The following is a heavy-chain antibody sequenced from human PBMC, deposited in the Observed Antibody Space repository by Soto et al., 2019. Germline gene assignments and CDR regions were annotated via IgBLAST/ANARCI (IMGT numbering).Heavy chain of an antibody. J-gene: IGHJ2*01. CDR2: IYSGGST. Sequence: EVQLVESGGGLVQPGGSLRLSCADSGFTVSSNYMGWVRQSPGKGLECVSVIYSGGSTYYADSVSGRFIISRDLSQNTLYLQMNSLRAEDTSVYYCARMNNRGFDLGGRGTLVTVSS. V-gene: IGHV3-66*01. D-gene: IGHD7-27*01. CDR1: GFTVSSNY. CDR3: ARMNNRGFDL.